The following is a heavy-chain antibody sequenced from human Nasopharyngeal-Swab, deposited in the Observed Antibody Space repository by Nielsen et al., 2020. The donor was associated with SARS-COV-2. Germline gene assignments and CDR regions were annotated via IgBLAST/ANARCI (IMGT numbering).Heavy chain of an antibody. Sequence: SETLSLTCTVSGGSISSSSYYWGWIRQPPGKGLEWIGSIYYSGSTYYNPSLKSRVTISVDTSKNQFSLKLSSVTAADTAVYYCARCIVVVPAAIRGTDYYYMDAWGKGTTVTVSS. J-gene: IGHJ6*03. V-gene: IGHV4-39*01. D-gene: IGHD2-2*01. CDR2: IYYSGST. CDR1: GGSISSSSYY. CDR3: ARCIVVVPAAIRGTDYYYMDA.